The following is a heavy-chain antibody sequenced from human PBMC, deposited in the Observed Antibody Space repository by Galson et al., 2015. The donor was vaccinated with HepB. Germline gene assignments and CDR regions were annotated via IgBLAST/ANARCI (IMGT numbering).Heavy chain of an antibody. CDR1: GLTFSNAW. J-gene: IGHJ3*02. V-gene: IGHV3-15*01. CDR2: SKGKIDGGTT. D-gene: IGHD4-17*01. CDR3: TTDNGEVAFDI. Sequence: SLRLSCAASGLTFSNAWLSWVRQAPGRGLEWVGLSKGKIDGGTTDYAAPVKGRFTISRDDSKNTLYLQMNSLKTEDTAVYYCTTDNGEVAFDIWGQGTMVIVSS.